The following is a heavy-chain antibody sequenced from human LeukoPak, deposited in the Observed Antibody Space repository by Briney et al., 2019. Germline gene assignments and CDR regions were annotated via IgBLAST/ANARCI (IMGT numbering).Heavy chain of an antibody. J-gene: IGHJ4*02. V-gene: IGHV1-46*01. CDR1: GYTFTGYY. D-gene: IGHD6-13*01. CDR3: ARDRLSSWYGRLVPASFDY. Sequence: ASVKVSCKASGYTFTGYYMHWVRQAPGQGLEWMGIINPSGGSTSYAQKFQGRVTMTRDTSTSTVYMELSSLRSEDTAVFYCARDRLSSWYGRLVPASFDYWGQGTLVTVSS. CDR2: INPSGGST.